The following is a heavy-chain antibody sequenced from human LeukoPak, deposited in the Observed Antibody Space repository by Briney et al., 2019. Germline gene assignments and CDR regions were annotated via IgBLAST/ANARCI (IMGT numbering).Heavy chain of an antibody. J-gene: IGHJ6*03. CDR1: GGSISSSSYY. Sequence: PSETLSLTCTVSGGSISSSSYYWGWIRQPPGKGLEWIGSIYYSGSTYYNPSLKSRVTMSVDTSKNQFSLKLSSVTAADTAVYYCARGIAAAGTGGYYYYYMDVWGKGTTVTVSS. V-gene: IGHV4-39*07. CDR2: IYYSGST. CDR3: ARGIAAAGTGGYYYYYMDV. D-gene: IGHD6-13*01.